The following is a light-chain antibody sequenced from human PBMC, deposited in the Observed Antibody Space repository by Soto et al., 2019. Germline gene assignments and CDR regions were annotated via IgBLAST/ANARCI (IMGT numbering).Light chain of an antibody. V-gene: IGLV2-8*01. J-gene: IGLJ1*01. CDR3: SSHGGNSPYV. CDR1: TSDIGGYNY. Sequence: QSALTQPPSASGSPGQSVAISCTGTTSDIGGYNYVSWYQQHPGKAPKLMIYEVNTRPSGVPDRFSGSKSGNTASLTVSGLQAEDEADYYCSSHGGNSPYVFGTGTKLTLL. CDR2: EVN.